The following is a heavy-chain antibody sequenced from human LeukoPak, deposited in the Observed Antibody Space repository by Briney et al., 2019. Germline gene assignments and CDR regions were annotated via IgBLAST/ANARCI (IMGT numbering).Heavy chain of an antibody. V-gene: IGHV4-59*01. CDR3: ARGRTVGLLLTSFDY. CDR1: GGSISSYY. CDR2: IYYSGST. J-gene: IGHJ4*02. Sequence: PSETLSLTCTVSGGSISSYYWSWIRQPPGKGLEWIGYIYYSGSTNYNPSLKSRVTISVDTSKNQFSLKLSSVTAADTAVYYCARGRTVGLLLTSFDYWGQGTLVTVSS. D-gene: IGHD2-2*01.